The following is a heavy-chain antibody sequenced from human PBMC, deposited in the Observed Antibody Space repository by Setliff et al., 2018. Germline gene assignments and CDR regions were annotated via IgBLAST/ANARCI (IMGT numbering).Heavy chain of an antibody. J-gene: IGHJ4*02. V-gene: IGHV3-30*02. CDR2: IRNDGSDK. Sequence: GSLRLSCAASGFTFNSYGIHWVRQAPGKGLEWVAFIRNDGSDKYYADSVKGRFTISRDNSKNTLYLQMNSLRAEDTAVYYCAKDSEAYGPPPYYFDYWGQGTLVTVSS. D-gene: IGHD3-10*01. CDR3: AKDSEAYGPPPYYFDY. CDR1: GFTFNSYG.